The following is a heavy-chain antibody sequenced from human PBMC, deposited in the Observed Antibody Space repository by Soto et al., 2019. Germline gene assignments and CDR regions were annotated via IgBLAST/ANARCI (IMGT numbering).Heavy chain of an antibody. D-gene: IGHD3-10*01. CDR2: IIPIFGTA. V-gene: IGHV1-69*13. CDR1: GGTFSSYA. CDR3: ARVRYYGSGSLYYYYGMDV. J-gene: IGHJ6*02. Sequence: SVKVSCKASGGTFSSYAISWVRQAPGQGLEWMGGIIPIFGTANYAQKFQGRVTITADESTSTAYMELSSLRSEDTAVYYCARVRYYGSGSLYYYYGMDVWGQGTTVTVSS.